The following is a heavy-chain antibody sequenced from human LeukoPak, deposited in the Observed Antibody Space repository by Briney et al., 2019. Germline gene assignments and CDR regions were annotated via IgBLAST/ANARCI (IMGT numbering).Heavy chain of an antibody. CDR1: GGSISCGSYY. Sequence: PSQTLSLTCTVSGGSISCGSYYWSWIRQPAGKGLEWIGHFYISGDTNYNPSLKSRVSISVDTSKNQFSLKLSSVTAADTAVYYCARVSWAVVGTGYFDYWGQGTLVTVS. CDR2: FYISGDT. J-gene: IGHJ4*02. D-gene: IGHD6-19*01. V-gene: IGHV4-61*09. CDR3: ARVSWAVVGTGYFDY.